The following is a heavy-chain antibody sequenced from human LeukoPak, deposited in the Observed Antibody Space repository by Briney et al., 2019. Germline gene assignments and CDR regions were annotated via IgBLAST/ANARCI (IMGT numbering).Heavy chain of an antibody. J-gene: IGHJ4*02. CDR3: ASAGSSGYFPPVGY. Sequence: SETLSLTCAVYGGSFSGYYWSWIRQPPGKGLEWIGEINHSGSTNYNPSLKSRVTISVDTSKNQFSLKLSSVTAADTAVYYCASAGSSGYFPPVGYWGQGTLVTVSS. D-gene: IGHD3-22*01. CDR2: INHSGST. CDR1: GGSFSGYY. V-gene: IGHV4-34*01.